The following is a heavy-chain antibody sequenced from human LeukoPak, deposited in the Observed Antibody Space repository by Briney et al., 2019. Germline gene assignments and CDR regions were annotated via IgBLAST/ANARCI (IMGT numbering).Heavy chain of an antibody. Sequence: SETLSLTCTVSGFSISSYYWSWVRQAPGKGLEWVGYIYYSGSTNYNPSLNSRITISVDTSKNQFSLKLSSVTAADTAVYYCARSGWLADAFDIWGQGTMVTVSS. J-gene: IGHJ3*02. CDR2: IYYSGST. CDR1: GFSISSYY. V-gene: IGHV4-59*01. CDR3: ARSGWLADAFDI. D-gene: IGHD6-19*01.